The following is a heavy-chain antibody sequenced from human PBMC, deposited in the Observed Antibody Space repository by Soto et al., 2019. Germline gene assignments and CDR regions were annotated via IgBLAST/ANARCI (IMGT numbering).Heavy chain of an antibody. CDR2: ISGYNGNT. CDR1: GYTFTSYG. J-gene: IGHJ6*02. CDR3: ARGAYYHDSSGSPYYYYNGMDV. Sequence: QVQLVQSGAEVKKPGASVKVSCKASGYTFTSYGISWVRQAPGQGLEWMGWISGYNGNTNYAQKLRGRVTMTTDTSTSTAYMELRSLRSDDTAVYYCARGAYYHDSSGSPYYYYNGMDVWGQGTTVTVSS. V-gene: IGHV1-18*01. D-gene: IGHD3-22*01.